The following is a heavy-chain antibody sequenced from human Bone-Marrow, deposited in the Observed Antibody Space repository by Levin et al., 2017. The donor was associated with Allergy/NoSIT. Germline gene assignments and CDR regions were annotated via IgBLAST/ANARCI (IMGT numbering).Heavy chain of an antibody. D-gene: IGHD3-3*01. CDR3: AREQDYGVLSGLGWFDP. CDR1: GFSLSSYT. Sequence: SGGSLRLSCLASGFSLSSYTMNWVRQAPGKGLEWVASISGSSSYIFYADSVNGRFTVSRDNAENSVYLQMNSLRADDPAVYFCAREQDYGVLSGLGWFDPWGQGTQVTVSS. J-gene: IGHJ5*02. V-gene: IGHV3-21*04. CDR2: ISGSSSYI.